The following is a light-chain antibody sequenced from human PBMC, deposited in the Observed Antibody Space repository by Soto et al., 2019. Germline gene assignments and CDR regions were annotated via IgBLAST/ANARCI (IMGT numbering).Light chain of an antibody. CDR1: SSNVGRYKY. J-gene: IGLJ1*01. CDR3: CSYAGTYTYV. V-gene: IGLV2-11*01. Sequence: QSVLTQPRSVSGSPGQSVTISCTGTSSNVGRYKYVSWYQHHPGKAPKLMIYDVTMRPSGVPDRFSGSKSGNTASLTISGLQAEDEADYYCCSYAGTYTYVFGTGTKLNVL. CDR2: DVT.